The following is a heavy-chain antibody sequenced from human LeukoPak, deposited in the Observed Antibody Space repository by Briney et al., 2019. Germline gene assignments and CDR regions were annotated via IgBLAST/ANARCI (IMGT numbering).Heavy chain of an antibody. V-gene: IGHV1-69*13. CDR2: IIPIFGTA. CDR1: GGTFSSYA. J-gene: IGHJ4*02. Sequence: GASVKVSCKASGGTFSSYAISWVRQAPGQGLEWMGGIIPIFGTANYAQKFQGRVTITADESMSTAYMELSSLRSEDTAVYYCARDWLAENTVVTPYNYWGQGTLVTVSS. CDR3: ARDWLAENTVVTPYNY. D-gene: IGHD4-23*01.